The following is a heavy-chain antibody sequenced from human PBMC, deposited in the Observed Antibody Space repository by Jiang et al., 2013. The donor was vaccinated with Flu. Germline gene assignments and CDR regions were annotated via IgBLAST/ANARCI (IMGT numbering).Heavy chain of an antibody. CDR2: ISGSGGST. J-gene: IGHJ4*02. D-gene: IGHD2-15*01. V-gene: IGHV3-23*01. Sequence: EVQLLESGGGLVQPGGSLRLSCAASGFTFSSYAMSWVRQAPGKGLEWVSAISGSGGSTYYADSVKGRFTISRDNSKNTLYLQMNSLRAEDTAVYYCAKGHRDIVVVVAATPGYWGQGTLVTVSS. CDR1: GFTFSSYA. CDR3: AKGHRDIVVVVAATPGY.